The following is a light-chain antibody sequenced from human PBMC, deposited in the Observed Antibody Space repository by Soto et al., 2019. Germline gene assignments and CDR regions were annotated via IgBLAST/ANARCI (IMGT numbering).Light chain of an antibody. CDR2: EGS. J-gene: IGLJ2*01. V-gene: IGLV2-23*01. Sequence: QSVLTQPASVSGSPGQSITISCTGTSSDVGSYNLVSWYQQHPGKAPKLMIYEGSKRPSGVSNRFSGSKSGNTASLTISGLQAKDEADYYCCSYAGSSTLVFGGGTKLTVL. CDR3: CSYAGSSTLV. CDR1: SSDVGSYNL.